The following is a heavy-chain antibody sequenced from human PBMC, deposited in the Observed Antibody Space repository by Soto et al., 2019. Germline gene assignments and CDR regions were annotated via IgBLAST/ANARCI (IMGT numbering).Heavy chain of an antibody. D-gene: IGHD6-19*01. CDR2: INQGGSEK. CDR1: GVTFSSYW. J-gene: IGHJ4*02. CDR3: ARVGSGWSAVDS. V-gene: IGHV3-7*05. Sequence: PGGSLSLSCAASGVTFSSYWMSWVRQAPGKGLEWVANINQGGSEKYYVDSVKGRFTISRDNAENSLFLQMNSLRAEDTAVYYCARVGSGWSAVDSWGQGTLVTVSS.